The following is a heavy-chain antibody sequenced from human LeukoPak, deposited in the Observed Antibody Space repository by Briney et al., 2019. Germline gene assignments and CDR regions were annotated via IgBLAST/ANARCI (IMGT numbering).Heavy chain of an antibody. J-gene: IGHJ1*01. V-gene: IGHV3-21*01. D-gene: IGHD6-13*01. CDR2: IDFTSRYI. CDR1: GFTFTTYA. Sequence: GGSLRLSCAASGFTFTTYAMSWVRQAPGKGLEWVSSIDFTSRYIYNADSVKGRFTTSRDNAKNSLDLQMNSLKVEDTAVYYCATPAAGPGAEYSLYWGQGTLVIVSS. CDR3: ATPAAGPGAEYSLY.